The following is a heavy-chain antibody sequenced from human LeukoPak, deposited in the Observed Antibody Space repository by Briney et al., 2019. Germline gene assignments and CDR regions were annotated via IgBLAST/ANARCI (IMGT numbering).Heavy chain of an antibody. CDR3: AKVGGYDILTGYYKYYFDY. J-gene: IGHJ4*02. CDR2: TSDSGGST. CDR1: GFTFSSYA. D-gene: IGHD3-9*01. Sequence: PGGSLRLSCAASGFTFSSYAMSWVRQAPGKGLEWVSATSDSGGSTHYADSVKGRFTLSRDNSKNTLYVQMNSLRAEDTAVYYCAKVGGYDILTGYYKYYFDYWGQGTLVTVSS. V-gene: IGHV3-23*01.